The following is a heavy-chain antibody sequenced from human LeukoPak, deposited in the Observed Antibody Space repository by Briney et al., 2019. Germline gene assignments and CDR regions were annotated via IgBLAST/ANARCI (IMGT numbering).Heavy chain of an antibody. J-gene: IGHJ4*02. D-gene: IGHD3-10*01. CDR2: FYDTRSP. CDR1: GGSISLYY. V-gene: IGHV4-59*01. CDR3: ARGRGSLTY. Sequence: SETLSLTCTVSGGSISLYYWSWIRQPPGKGLEWIGYFYDTRSPKYNPSLERRVTIPVDMSRNQFSLNLTSVTAADTAVYYCARGRGSLTYWGQGTLATVSS.